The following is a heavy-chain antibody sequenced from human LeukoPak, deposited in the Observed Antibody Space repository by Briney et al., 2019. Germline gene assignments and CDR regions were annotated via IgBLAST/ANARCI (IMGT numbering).Heavy chain of an antibody. CDR3: ARSDYYDSSGLLFDY. J-gene: IGHJ4*02. V-gene: IGHV4-34*01. D-gene: IGHD3-22*01. Sequence: SETLSLTCAVYGGSFSGYYWSWICQPPGKGLKWIGEINHSGSTNYNPSLKSRVTISVDTSKNQFSLKLSSVTAADTAVYYCARSDYYDSSGLLFDYWGQGTLVTVSS. CDR1: GGSFSGYY. CDR2: INHSGST.